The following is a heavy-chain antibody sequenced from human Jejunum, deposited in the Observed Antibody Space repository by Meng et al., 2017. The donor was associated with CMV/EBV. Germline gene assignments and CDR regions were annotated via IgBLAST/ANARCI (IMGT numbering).Heavy chain of an antibody. CDR1: GGSIRSQD. CDR2: VDYSGSA. V-gene: IGHV4-59*11. D-gene: IGHD1-1*01. CDR3: ARGLGHASNNSHDY. J-gene: IGHJ4*02. Sequence: VSGGSIRSQDWSWIRQPPGKGREWMGYVDYSGSATYSPSLKSRVTISVDMSKNQVSPNLRAVTAADTAMYFCARGLGHASNNSHDYWGQGTLVTVSS.